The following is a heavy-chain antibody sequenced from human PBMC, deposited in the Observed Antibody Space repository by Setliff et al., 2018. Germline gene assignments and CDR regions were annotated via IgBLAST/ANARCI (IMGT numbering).Heavy chain of an antibody. CDR3: ARGRHPPWSGYPYYYMDV. D-gene: IGHD3-3*01. CDR2: IIPIFGTA. J-gene: IGHJ6*03. V-gene: IGHV1-69*06. CDR1: GGTFSSYA. Sequence: ASVKVSCKASGGTFSSYAISRVRQAPGQGLEWMGRIIPIFGTANYAQKFQGRVTITADKSTSTAYMELSSLRSEDTAVYYCARGRHPPWSGYPYYYMDVWGKGTTVTVSS.